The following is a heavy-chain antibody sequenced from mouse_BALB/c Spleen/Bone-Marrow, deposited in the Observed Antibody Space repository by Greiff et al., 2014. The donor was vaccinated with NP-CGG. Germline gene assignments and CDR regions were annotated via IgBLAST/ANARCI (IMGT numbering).Heavy chain of an antibody. J-gene: IGHJ4*01. CDR1: GFSLTSFG. V-gene: IGHV2-2*02. Sequence: QVQLKESGPGLVQPSQSLSITCTVSGFSLTSFGIHWVRQSPGKRLEWLGVIWSGGSTDYNAAFISRLSISKDNSKSQVFFKMNSLQANDTAIYYCTRNWDDYAMDYWGQGTSVTVSS. CDR2: IWSGGST. CDR3: TRNWDDYAMDY. D-gene: IGHD4-1*01.